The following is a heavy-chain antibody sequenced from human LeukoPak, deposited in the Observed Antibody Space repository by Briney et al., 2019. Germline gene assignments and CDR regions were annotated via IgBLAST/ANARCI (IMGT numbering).Heavy chain of an antibody. CDR2: INPNSGGT. J-gene: IGHJ4*02. CDR1: GYTFTGYY. Sequence: GASVKVSGKASGYTFTGYYMHWVRQAPGQGLEWMGWINPNSGGTNYAQRFQGRVTMSRDTSISTAYMELSRLRSDDTAVYYCARVGDCSSTSCFLTDYWGQGTLVTVSS. D-gene: IGHD2-2*01. CDR3: ARVGDCSSTSCFLTDY. V-gene: IGHV1-2*02.